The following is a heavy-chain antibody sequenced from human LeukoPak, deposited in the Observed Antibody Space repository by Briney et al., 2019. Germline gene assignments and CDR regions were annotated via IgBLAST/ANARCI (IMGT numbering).Heavy chain of an antibody. CDR2: IYTSGST. V-gene: IGHV4-61*09. Sequence: PSETLSLTCTVSGASISSGSYYWSWIRQPAGKGLEWIGHIYTSGSTNFNPSLKSRVTMSVDTSKNQFSLKLSSVTAADTAVYYCARDYGSGSPYYFDYWGQGTLVTVSS. CDR3: ARDYGSGSPYYFDY. CDR1: GASISSGSYY. D-gene: IGHD3-10*01. J-gene: IGHJ4*02.